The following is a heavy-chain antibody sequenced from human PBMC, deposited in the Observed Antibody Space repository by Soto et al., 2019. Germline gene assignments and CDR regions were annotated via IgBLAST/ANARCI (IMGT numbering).Heavy chain of an antibody. V-gene: IGHV1-2*02. J-gene: IGHJ6*02. D-gene: IGHD6-13*01. CDR3: ARGAAAGADYGMDV. CDR2: INPNSGGI. CDR1: GYTFTSYY. Sequence: ASVKVSCKASGYTFTSYYMHWVRQAPGQGLEWMGWINPNSGGINYAQKFQGRVTVTRDTSVTTGYMELSRLRSDDTAVYYCARGAAAGADYGMDVWGQGTTVTVSS.